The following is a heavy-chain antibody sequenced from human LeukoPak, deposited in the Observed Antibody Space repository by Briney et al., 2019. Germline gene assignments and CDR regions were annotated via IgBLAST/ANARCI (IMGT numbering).Heavy chain of an antibody. CDR2: IYHSGST. D-gene: IGHD5/OR15-5a*01. CDR1: GGSITGSDW. Sequence: PSGTLSLTCAVSGGSITGSDWCWWTWVRQPPGKGLEWIGEIYHSGSTNYNPSLKSRVTISLDKSKNQISLTLTSVTAADTAMYYCATRYSVWPKWGPGTLVTVSS. J-gene: IGHJ4*02. CDR3: ATRYSVWPK. V-gene: IGHV4-4*02.